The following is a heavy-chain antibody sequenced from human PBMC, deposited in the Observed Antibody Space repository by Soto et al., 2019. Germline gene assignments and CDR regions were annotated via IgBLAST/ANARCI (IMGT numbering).Heavy chain of an antibody. CDR2: IKSKHDGETA. D-gene: IGHD3-16*02. V-gene: IGHV3-15*01. J-gene: IGHJ3*01. CDR1: GSTFRNLW. CDR3: TTARPYTWGGVITT. Sequence: EVQLVESGGRFVKPGESLRLSCVVSGSTFRNLWMAWVRQPPGKGLEWIGRIKSKHDGETADYSAPVNGRFSISRDDSRDTLFLPMNSLRSDDTAVYYCTTARPYTWGGVITTWGPGTRVTVSS.